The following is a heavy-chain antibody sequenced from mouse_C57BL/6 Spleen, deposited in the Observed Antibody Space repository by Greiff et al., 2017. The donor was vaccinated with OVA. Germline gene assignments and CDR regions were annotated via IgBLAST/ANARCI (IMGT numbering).Heavy chain of an antibody. CDR2: IDPENGAT. D-gene: IGHD1-1*01. CDR3: SFCVSSYDWYFDV. J-gene: IGHJ1*03. Sequence: VQLQQSGAELVRPGASVKLSCTASGFNIKDDYMHWVQQTPEQGLEWIGWIDPENGATEYASTFQGRATITADTSTNTPFLQLSSLTSEDTYVYYCSFCVSSYDWYFDVWGTGTTVTVSS. V-gene: IGHV14-4*01. CDR1: GFNIKDDY.